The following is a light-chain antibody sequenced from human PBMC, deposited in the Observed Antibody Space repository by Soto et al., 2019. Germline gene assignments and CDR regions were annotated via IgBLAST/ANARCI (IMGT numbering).Light chain of an antibody. Sequence: QSALTQPASVSGSPGQSITISCTGTSSDVGSYNLVSWYLQHPGKAPKLIIYEVTMRPSGVSNRFSGSKSGNTASLTISGLQAEDEADYYCCSYAGRSTLVFGGGTKLTVL. J-gene: IGLJ2*01. CDR3: CSYAGRSTLV. CDR2: EVT. V-gene: IGLV2-23*02. CDR1: SSDVGSYNL.